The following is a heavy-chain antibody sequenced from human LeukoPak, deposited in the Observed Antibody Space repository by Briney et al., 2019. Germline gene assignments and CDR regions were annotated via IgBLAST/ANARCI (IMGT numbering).Heavy chain of an antibody. CDR2: IKQDGSEK. J-gene: IGHJ4*02. Sequence: GGALRLSCAASGFTFSSYWMSWVRPAPGKGLGWVGNIKQDGSEKYYVDSVEGRFTISRDNAKNSLYLQMNSLRAEDTAVYYCARDSQWLGFDYWGQGTLVTVSS. V-gene: IGHV3-7*01. CDR1: GFTFSSYW. D-gene: IGHD6-19*01. CDR3: ARDSQWLGFDY.